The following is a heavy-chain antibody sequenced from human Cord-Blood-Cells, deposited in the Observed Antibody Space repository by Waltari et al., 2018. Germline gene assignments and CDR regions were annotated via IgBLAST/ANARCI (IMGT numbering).Heavy chain of an antibody. CDR2: IIPIFGTA. Sequence: QVQLVKSGAEVKKPGSSVKVSCKASGGTVSSSAISSVRQALGQGLEWMGGIIPIFGTANYAQKFQGRVTITADESTSTAYMELSSLRSEDTAVYYCARDPDYGSGSDYWGQGTLVTVSS. CDR3: ARDPDYGSGSDY. D-gene: IGHD3-10*01. CDR1: GGTVSSSA. V-gene: IGHV1-69*01. J-gene: IGHJ4*02.